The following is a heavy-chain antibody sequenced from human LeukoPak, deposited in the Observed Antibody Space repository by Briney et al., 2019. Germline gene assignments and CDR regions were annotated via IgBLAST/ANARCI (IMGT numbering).Heavy chain of an antibody. V-gene: IGHV4-34*01. J-gene: IGHJ6*03. CDR1: GGSFSGYY. CDR2: INHSGST. Sequence: SETLSLTCAVYGGSFSGYYWSWIRQPPGKGLEWIGEINHSGSTNYNPSLKSRVTISVDTSKNQFSLKLSSVTAADTAVYYCARARRTIVLIPYSYMDVWGKGTTVTVSS. CDR3: ARARRTIVLIPYSYMDV. D-gene: IGHD2-8*01.